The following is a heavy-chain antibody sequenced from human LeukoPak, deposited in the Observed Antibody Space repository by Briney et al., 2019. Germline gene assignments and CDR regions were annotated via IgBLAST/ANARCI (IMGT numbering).Heavy chain of an antibody. D-gene: IGHD6-13*01. CDR1: GYTFTSYG. Sequence: ASVKVSCKASGYTFTSYGISWVRQAPGHRLEWMGWISAYNGNTNYAQKLQSRVTMTTDTSTSTAYMELRSLRSDDTAVYYCARDPGPVAAAGNWYFDLWGRGTLVTVSS. J-gene: IGHJ2*01. CDR2: ISAYNGNT. V-gene: IGHV1-18*01. CDR3: ARDPGPVAAAGNWYFDL.